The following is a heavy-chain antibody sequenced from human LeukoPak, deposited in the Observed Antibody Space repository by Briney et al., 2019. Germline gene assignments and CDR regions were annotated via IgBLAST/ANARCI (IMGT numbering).Heavy chain of an antibody. CDR3: ARDRYSSSWWDYYYGMDV. CDR1: GGSISSYY. Sequence: SETLSLTCTVSGGSISSYYWSWIRQPAGKGQEWIGRIYTSGSTNYNPSLKSRVTMSVDTSKNQFSLKLSSVTAADTAVYYCARDRYSSSWWDYYYGMDVWGQGTTVTVSS. D-gene: IGHD6-13*01. J-gene: IGHJ6*02. CDR2: IYTSGST. V-gene: IGHV4-4*07.